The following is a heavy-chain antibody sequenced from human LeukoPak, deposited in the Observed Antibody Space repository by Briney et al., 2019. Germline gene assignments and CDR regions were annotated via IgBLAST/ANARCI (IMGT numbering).Heavy chain of an antibody. CDR3: AIGSRTAAGKYYFDY. Sequence: SETLSLTCAVSGYSISDGSYWVWIRQPPGKGLEWIGSIYHSGSTYYNPSLKSRLTVSVDTSKNQFSLRLSSVTAADTAVYYCAIGSRTAAGKYYFDYWGQGTLVTVSS. V-gene: IGHV4-38-2*01. CDR1: GYSISDGSY. CDR2: IYHSGST. J-gene: IGHJ4*02. D-gene: IGHD6-13*01.